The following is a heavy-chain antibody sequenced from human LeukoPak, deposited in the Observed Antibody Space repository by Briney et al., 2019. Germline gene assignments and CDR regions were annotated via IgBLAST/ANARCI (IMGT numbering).Heavy chain of an antibody. V-gene: IGHV1-46*01. CDR2: INPSVGTT. CDR3: AREEMMVILALDM. D-gene: IGHD3-22*01. J-gene: IGHJ3*02. CDR1: GYTFTKCY. Sequence: ASVKVSCKASGYTFTKCYIHWMRQAPGQGLEWVGIINPSVGTTLYSQKFQGRVTLTRDTSTTTVYMEVTSLRSDDTAVYYCAREEMMVILALDMWGQGTMVTVSS.